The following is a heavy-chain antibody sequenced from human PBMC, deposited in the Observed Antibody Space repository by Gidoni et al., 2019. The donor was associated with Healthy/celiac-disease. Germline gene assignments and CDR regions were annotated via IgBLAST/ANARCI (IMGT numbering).Heavy chain of an antibody. D-gene: IGHD6-13*01. J-gene: IGHJ5*02. CDR1: GGSFSGYY. Sequence: QVQLQQWGAGLLTPSETLSLTCAVYGGSFSGYYWSWIRHPPGKGLEWIGEINHSGSTNYNPSLRSRVTISVDTSKNQFSLKLSSVTAAETAVYYCATGLDIAAAGYNWFDPWGQGTLVTVSS. CDR2: INHSGST. V-gene: IGHV4-34*01. CDR3: ATGLDIAAAGYNWFDP.